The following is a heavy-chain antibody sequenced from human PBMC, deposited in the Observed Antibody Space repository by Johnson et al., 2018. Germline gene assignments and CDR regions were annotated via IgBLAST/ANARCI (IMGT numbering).Heavy chain of an antibody. CDR3: ARDESGYSYGVDY. J-gene: IGHJ4*02. Sequence: VQLVESGGGVVQPGRSLRLSCAASGFSFRSYGMHWVRQAPGKGLEWVAVIWYDGSNKYYADSRKGRFTISRDNSKNTLYLQMNSLRAEDTAVYYCARDESGYSYGVDYWGQGTRVNVSS. D-gene: IGHD5-18*01. V-gene: IGHV3-33*01. CDR2: IWYDGSNK. CDR1: GFSFRSYG.